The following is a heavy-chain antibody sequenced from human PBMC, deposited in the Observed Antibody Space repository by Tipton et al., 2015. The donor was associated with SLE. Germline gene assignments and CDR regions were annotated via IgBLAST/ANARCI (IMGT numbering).Heavy chain of an antibody. CDR1: GFTFSSYA. Sequence: SLRLSCAASGFTFSSYAMNWVRQAPGKGLEWVSVFYSGGGRTKFADSVKGRFTISRDDSKNTLYLQMDSLRAEDTAVYYCATAQYSVIGWFESWGQGTLVTVSS. CDR3: ATAQYSVIGWFES. CDR2: FYSGGGRT. V-gene: IGHV3-23*03. D-gene: IGHD6-6*01. J-gene: IGHJ5*01.